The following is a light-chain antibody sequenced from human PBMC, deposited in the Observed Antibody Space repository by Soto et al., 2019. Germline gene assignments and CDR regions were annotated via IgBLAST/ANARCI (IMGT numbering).Light chain of an antibody. CDR1: QSITTW. CDR3: QHYKMYSPWT. CDR2: DVS. V-gene: IGKV1-5*01. Sequence: DIQMAPSPSPLSAYVVGSVTINCRASQSITTWLAWYQQRPGKAPKLLIYDVSSLQSGVPSRFSGSGSGTEFTLTISSLQPDDFATYYCQHYKMYSPWTFGQGTKVDIK. J-gene: IGKJ1*01.